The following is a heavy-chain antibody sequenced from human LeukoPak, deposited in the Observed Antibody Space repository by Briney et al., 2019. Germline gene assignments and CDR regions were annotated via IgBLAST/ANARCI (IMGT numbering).Heavy chain of an antibody. Sequence: GGSLRLSCAASGFTFSSHSMNWVRQAPGKGLEWASSISSSSSYIYYADSVKGRFTISRDNAKNSLYLQMNSLRAEDTAVYYCARDGSLPYDAFDIWGQGTMVTVSS. V-gene: IGHV3-21*01. CDR2: ISSSSSYI. CDR1: GFTFSSHS. CDR3: ARDGSLPYDAFDI. J-gene: IGHJ3*02.